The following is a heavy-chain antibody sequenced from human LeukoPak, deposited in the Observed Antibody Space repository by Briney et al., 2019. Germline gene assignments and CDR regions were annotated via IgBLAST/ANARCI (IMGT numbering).Heavy chain of an antibody. Sequence: GGSLRLSCAASGFTFSSYSMNWVRQAPGKGLEWVSYISSSSSTIYYADSVKGRFTISRDNAKNSLYLQMNSLRAEDTAVYYCARDVIVGAFDIWGQGTMVTVSS. V-gene: IGHV3-48*04. CDR3: ARDVIVGAFDI. D-gene: IGHD1-26*01. CDR2: ISSSSSTI. CDR1: GFTFSSYS. J-gene: IGHJ3*02.